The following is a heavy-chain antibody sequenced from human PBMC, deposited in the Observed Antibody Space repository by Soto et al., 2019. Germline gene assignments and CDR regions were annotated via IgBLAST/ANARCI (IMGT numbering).Heavy chain of an antibody. CDR1: GFTFSTYA. D-gene: IGHD2-15*01. Sequence: DVNLLQSGGGSAQPGGSLRLSCATSGFTFSTYAMTWVRQVPGRGLQWVSTILPDETGFYTVSVKGRFTISRDNYRGIVYLQMNDLWVEDAAIYYCAKDRLPTSGQRFYFDSWGQGGLVTVSS. V-gene: IGHV3-23*01. J-gene: IGHJ4*02. CDR3: AKDRLPTSGQRFYFDS. CDR2: ILPDETG.